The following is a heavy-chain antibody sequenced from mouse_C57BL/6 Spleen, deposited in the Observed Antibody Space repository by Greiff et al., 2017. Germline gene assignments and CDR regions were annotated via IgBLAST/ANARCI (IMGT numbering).Heavy chain of an antibody. V-gene: IGHV1-82*01. D-gene: IGHD1-3*01. CDR2: IYPGDGDT. CDR3: ARQRLKGVWFDY. Sequence: VQLQQSGPELVKPGASVKISCKASGYAFSSSWMNWVKQRPGKGLEWIGRIYPGDGDTNYTGKFKGKATLTAEKSSSTAYMKLSSLTSENSAVYFCARQRLKGVWFDYWGKGTLVTVSA. CDR1: GYAFSSSW. J-gene: IGHJ3*01.